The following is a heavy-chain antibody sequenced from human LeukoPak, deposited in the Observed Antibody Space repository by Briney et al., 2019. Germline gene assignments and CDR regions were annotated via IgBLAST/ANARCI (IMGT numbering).Heavy chain of an antibody. Sequence: PSETLSLTCAVYGGSFSGYYWSWIRQPPGEGLEWIGEINHSGSTNYNPSLKSRVTISVDTSKNQFSLKLSSVTAADTAVYYCARGPVITMVQGVIGWFDPWGQGTLVTVSS. CDR3: ARGPVITMVQGVIGWFDP. CDR2: INHSGST. CDR1: GGSFSGYY. D-gene: IGHD3-10*01. V-gene: IGHV4-34*01. J-gene: IGHJ5*02.